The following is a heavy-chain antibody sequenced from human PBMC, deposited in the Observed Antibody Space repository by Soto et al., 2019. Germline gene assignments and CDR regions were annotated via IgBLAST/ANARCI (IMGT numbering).Heavy chain of an antibody. V-gene: IGHV1-18*01. Sequence: ASVKVSCKASGYTFTSYGISWVRQAPGQGLEWMGWISAYNGNTNYAQKLQGRVTMTTDTSTSTAYMELRSLRSDDTAVYYCARDVWDYYDRSGHAYWVQGTMVTVSS. D-gene: IGHD3-22*01. CDR1: GYTFTSYG. CDR3: ARDVWDYYDRSGHAY. J-gene: IGHJ4*02. CDR2: ISAYNGNT.